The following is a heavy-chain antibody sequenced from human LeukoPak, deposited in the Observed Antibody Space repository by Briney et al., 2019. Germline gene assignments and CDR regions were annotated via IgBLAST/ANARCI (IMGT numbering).Heavy chain of an antibody. CDR2: IDYSGSS. D-gene: IGHD6-6*01. J-gene: IGHJ4*02. CDR1: GDSISSGSFY. Sequence: SETLSLTCIVSGDSISSGSFYWGWIRQPPGQGLEWIGSIDYSGSSCYNPSLQSRVTISVDTSKNQLSLRLKSVTASDTAVYYCARDRRIAGHGDFDYWGQGTLVTVSS. V-gene: IGHV4-39*02. CDR3: ARDRRIAGHGDFDY.